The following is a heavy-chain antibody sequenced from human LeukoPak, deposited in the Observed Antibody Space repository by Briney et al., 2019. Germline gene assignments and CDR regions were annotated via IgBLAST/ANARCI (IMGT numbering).Heavy chain of an antibody. J-gene: IGHJ5*02. Sequence: GGSLRLTCAASGFTFSSYSMNWVRQAPGKGLEWVSSISSSSSYMYYADSVKGRFTISRDNAKNSLYLQMNSLRAEDTAVYYCARGSPSGIDLWGQGALVTVSS. V-gene: IGHV3-21*01. CDR2: ISSSSSYM. CDR1: GFTFSSYS. CDR3: ARGSPSGIDL. D-gene: IGHD2-15*01.